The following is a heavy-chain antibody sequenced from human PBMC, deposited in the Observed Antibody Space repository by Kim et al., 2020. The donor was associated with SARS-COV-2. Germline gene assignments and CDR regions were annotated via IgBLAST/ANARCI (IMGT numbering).Heavy chain of an antibody. J-gene: IGHJ5*02. V-gene: IGHV3-23*01. Sequence: GGSLRLSCAASGFTFSSYAMSWVRQAPGKGLEWVSAISGSGGSTYYADSVKGRFTISRDNSKNTPYLQMNSLRAEDTAVYYCAKGIAAAVVHNWFDPWGQGTLVTVSS. CDR2: ISGSGGST. D-gene: IGHD6-13*01. CDR3: AKGIAAAVVHNWFDP. CDR1: GFTFSSYA.